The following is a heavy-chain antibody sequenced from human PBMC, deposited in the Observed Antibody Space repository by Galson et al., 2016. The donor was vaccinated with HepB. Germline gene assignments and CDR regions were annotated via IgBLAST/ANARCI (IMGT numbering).Heavy chain of an antibody. V-gene: IGHV3-11*04. CDR1: EFSFSDYY. D-gene: IGHD5-18*01. CDR2: ISSSGSTI. Sequence: SLRLSCAASEFSFSDYYMTWIRQAPGKGLEWVSYISSSGSTIFYADSVKGRFTISRDNAKNSLYLQMNSLTAEDTAVYYCARGDTSIKVHRYWGQGTLVTVSS. J-gene: IGHJ4*02. CDR3: ARGDTSIKVHRY.